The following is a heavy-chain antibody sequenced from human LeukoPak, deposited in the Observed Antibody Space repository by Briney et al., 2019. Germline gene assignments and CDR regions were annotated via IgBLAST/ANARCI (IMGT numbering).Heavy chain of an antibody. J-gene: IGHJ5*02. CDR2: ISSSGSTI. CDR1: GFTFSSYE. V-gene: IGHV3-48*03. Sequence: AGGSLRLSCAASGFTFSSYEMNWVRQAPGKGLEWVSYISSSGSTIYYADSVKGRFTISRDNSKNTLYLQMNSLRAEDTAVYYCAKDPSYCGGDCYFRDNWFDPWGQGTLVTVSS. CDR3: AKDPSYCGGDCYFRDNWFDP. D-gene: IGHD2-21*02.